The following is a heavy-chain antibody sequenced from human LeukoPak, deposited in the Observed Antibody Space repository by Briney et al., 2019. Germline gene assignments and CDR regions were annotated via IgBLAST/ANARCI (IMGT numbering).Heavy chain of an antibody. J-gene: IGHJ4*02. CDR2: ISGSGGST. V-gene: IGHV3-23*01. CDR1: GFTFSSYG. D-gene: IGHD3-22*01. Sequence: PGGSLRLSCAASGFTFSSYGMSWVRQAPGKGLEGVSAISGSGGSTYYADSVKGRFTISRDNSKNTLYLQMNSLRAEDTAVYYCAKGPLIVASVYFDYWGQGTLVTVSS. CDR3: AKGPLIVASVYFDY.